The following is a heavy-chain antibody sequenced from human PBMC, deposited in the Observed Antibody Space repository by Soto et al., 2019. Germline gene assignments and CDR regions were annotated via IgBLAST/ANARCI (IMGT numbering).Heavy chain of an antibody. J-gene: IGHJ6*03. Sequence: EVLLVESGGGLVQPDRPLRLSCEASGFNFENYAMHWVRQAPGKGLEWVSAISWNSGQLDYAGSVRGRFTISRDNGKNSLYLEMNSLRPDDTALYFCAKDKSTGEYSYYRYMDLWGRGTTVIVSS. V-gene: IGHV3-9*01. CDR2: ISWNSGQL. CDR1: GFNFENYA. D-gene: IGHD4-17*01. CDR3: AKDKSTGEYSYYRYMDL.